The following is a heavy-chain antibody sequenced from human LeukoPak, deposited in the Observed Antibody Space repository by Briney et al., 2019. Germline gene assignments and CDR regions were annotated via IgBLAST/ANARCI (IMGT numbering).Heavy chain of an antibody. CDR1: GFTFSSYA. CDR2: ISASGGTT. J-gene: IGHJ6*02. D-gene: IGHD6-13*01. CDR3: AKPPPSSISWYYYYGMDV. Sequence: SGGSLRLSCAASGFTFSSYAMSWVRQAPGKGLEWVSEISASGGTTDYADSVRGRFTISRDNSRNTLYLQMNTLRAEDTAVYYCAKPPPSSISWYYYYGMDVWGQGTTVTVSS. V-gene: IGHV3-23*01.